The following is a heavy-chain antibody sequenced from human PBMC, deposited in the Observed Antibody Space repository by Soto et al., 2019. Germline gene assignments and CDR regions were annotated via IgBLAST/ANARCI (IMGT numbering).Heavy chain of an antibody. V-gene: IGHV1-3*01. Sequence: ASVKVSCKASGYSFTSYAMHWVRQAPGQRLEWMGWINAGNGNTKYSQRFQGRVAITRDTSASTAYMELSSLRSEDTAVYYCASPARSDFGDGFDIWGQGTMVTLSS. CDR3: ASPARSDFGDGFDI. CDR1: GYSFTSYA. CDR2: INAGNGNT. D-gene: IGHD3-10*01. J-gene: IGHJ3*02.